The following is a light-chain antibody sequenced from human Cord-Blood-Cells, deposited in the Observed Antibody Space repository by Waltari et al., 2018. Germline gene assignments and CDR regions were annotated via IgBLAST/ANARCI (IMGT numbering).Light chain of an antibody. CDR1: KLGDKY. J-gene: IGLJ2*01. Sequence: SYELTQPPSVSVSPGQTASITCSGAKLGDKYACWYQQKPGQSPFLVIYQDSKRTSGIPERFSGSNSGNTATLTISGTQAMDEADYYCQAWDSSTAGKVVFGGGTKLTVL. CDR3: QAWDSSTAGKVV. V-gene: IGLV3-1*01. CDR2: QDS.